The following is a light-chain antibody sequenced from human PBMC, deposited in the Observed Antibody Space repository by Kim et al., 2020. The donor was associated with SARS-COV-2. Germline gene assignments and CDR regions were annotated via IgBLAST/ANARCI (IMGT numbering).Light chain of an antibody. CDR1: QSVGIS. V-gene: IGKV3-11*01. CDR2: DAS. CDR3: QQRRSWLT. J-gene: IGKJ3*01. Sequence: SLSPEERATLSCRASQSVGISLAWYQQKAGQAPRLIIYDASTRATGIPARFSGSGSGTDFPLTISDLEPEDFAVYYCQQRRSWLTFGPGTKVDIK.